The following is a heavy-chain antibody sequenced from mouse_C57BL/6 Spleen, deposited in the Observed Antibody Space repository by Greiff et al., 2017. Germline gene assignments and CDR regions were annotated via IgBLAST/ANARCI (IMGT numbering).Heavy chain of an antibody. CDR2: INPNNGGT. Sequence: VQLQQSGPELVKPGASVKISCKASGYTFTDYYMNWVKQSHGKSLEWIGDINPNNGGTSYNQKFKGKATLTVDKSSSTAYMELRSLTSEDTAVYYCARSGYDGTGFDYWGQGTTLTVSS. V-gene: IGHV1-26*01. CDR1: GYTFTDYY. J-gene: IGHJ2*01. D-gene: IGHD2-2*01. CDR3: ARSGYDGTGFDY.